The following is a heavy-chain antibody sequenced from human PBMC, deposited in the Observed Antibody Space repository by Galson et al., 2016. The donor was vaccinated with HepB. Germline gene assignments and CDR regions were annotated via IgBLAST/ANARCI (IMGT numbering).Heavy chain of an antibody. CDR2: ISYDGDTK. Sequence: SLRLSCAASGFTFSTYGMHWVRQAPGKGLEWVAVISYDGDTKYHADSVKGRFTISRDNAKNTLYLQMNSLRAGDTAVYYCAVGNDPLDYWGQGTLVTVSS. D-gene: IGHD1-1*01. V-gene: IGHV3-30*03. CDR1: GFTFSTYG. J-gene: IGHJ4*02. CDR3: AVGNDPLDY.